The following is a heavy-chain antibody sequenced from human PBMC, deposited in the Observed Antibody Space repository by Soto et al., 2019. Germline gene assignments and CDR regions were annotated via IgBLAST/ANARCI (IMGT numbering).Heavy chain of an antibody. CDR2: IYYSWST. Sequence: QVQRQESGPGLVRPSQTLSLTWTVSGGCIRSGGCYWSWIRQHPGKGLESIEEIYYSWSTYYNPTLKSRVTLPIDTSKNQFSLKLSSVTAADTAVYYCARVTDYWGQGTLVTVSS. V-gene: IGHV4-31*02. J-gene: IGHJ4*02. CDR1: GGCIRSGGCY. CDR3: ARVTDY.